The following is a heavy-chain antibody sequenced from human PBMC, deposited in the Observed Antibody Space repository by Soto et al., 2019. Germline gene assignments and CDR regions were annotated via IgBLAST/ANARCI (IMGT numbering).Heavy chain of an antibody. CDR1: GGSISSGGYS. V-gene: IGHV4-30-2*01. CDR2: IYHSGST. J-gene: IGHJ6*02. Sequence: QLQLQESGSGLVKPSQTLSLTCAFSGGSISSGGYSWSWIRQPPGKGLEWIGYIYHSGSTYYNPSLKSRVTISVDRSKNQCSLKLSSVTAADTAVYYCASSLVGDTYYYYGMDVWGHGTTVTVSS. D-gene: IGHD1-26*01. CDR3: ASSLVGDTYYYYGMDV.